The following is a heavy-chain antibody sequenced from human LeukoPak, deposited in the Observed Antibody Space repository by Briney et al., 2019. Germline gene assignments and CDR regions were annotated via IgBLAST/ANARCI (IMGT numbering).Heavy chain of an antibody. CDR3: ATLWSSSWYPY. CDR2: MNPNSGNT. V-gene: IGHV1-8*01. D-gene: IGHD6-13*01. J-gene: IGHJ4*02. CDR1: GDIFTSFD. Sequence: ASVKVSCKASGDIFTSFDINWVRQATGQGLESMGWMNPNSGNTGYAQKFQGRVTMTRNTSISTAYMELSSLRSEDTAVYYCATLWSSSWYPYWGQGTLVTVSS.